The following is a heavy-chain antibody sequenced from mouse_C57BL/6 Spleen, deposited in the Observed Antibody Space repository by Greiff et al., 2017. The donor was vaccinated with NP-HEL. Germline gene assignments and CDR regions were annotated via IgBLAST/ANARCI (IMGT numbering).Heavy chain of an antibody. CDR2: IDPSDSYT. Sequence: QVQLQQPGAELVRPGTSVKLSCKASGYTFTSYWMHWVKQRPGQGLEWIGLIDPSDSYTNYNQKFKGKATLTVDTSSSTAYMQLSSLTSEDSAVYYCARNDYYGSSSLDYWGQGTTLTVSS. CDR3: ARNDYYGSSSLDY. D-gene: IGHD1-1*01. CDR1: GYTFTSYW. J-gene: IGHJ2*01. V-gene: IGHV1-59*01.